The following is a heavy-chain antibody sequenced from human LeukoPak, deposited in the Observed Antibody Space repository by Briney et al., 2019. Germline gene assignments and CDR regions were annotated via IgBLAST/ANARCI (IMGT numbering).Heavy chain of an antibody. CDR3: ARDRPQIEY. J-gene: IGHJ4*02. V-gene: IGHV3-20*04. D-gene: IGHD3-22*01. CDR1: GFTFRTNW. CDR2: INWSGGST. Sequence: SGGSLRLSCAASGFTFRTNWMNWVRQAPGKGLEWVSGINWSGGSTAYADSVKGRFTISRDNAKNSLYLQMHSLRAEDTALYYCARDRPQIEYWGQGTLVTVSS.